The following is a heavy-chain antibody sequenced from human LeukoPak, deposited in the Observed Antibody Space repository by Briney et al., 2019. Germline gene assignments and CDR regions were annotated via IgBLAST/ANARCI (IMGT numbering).Heavy chain of an antibody. V-gene: IGHV4-4*07. CDR3: ARDSSSLVDYYYYGMDV. J-gene: IGHJ6*02. D-gene: IGHD6-6*01. CDR2: IYTSGST. CDR1: GGSISSYY. Sequence: SETLSLTCTVSGGSISSYYWSWIRQPAGKGLEWIGRIYTSGSTNYNPSLKSRVTMSVDTSKNQFSLKLSSVTAADTAVYYCARDSSSLVDYYYYGMDVWGQGTTVTVSS.